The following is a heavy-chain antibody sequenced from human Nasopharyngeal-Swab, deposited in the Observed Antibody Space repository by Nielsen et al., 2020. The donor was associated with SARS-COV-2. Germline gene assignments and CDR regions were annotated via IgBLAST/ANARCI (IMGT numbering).Heavy chain of an antibody. CDR2: ITIGNSV. Sequence: GGSLRPSFATSGFTFSPYTMTWVRQAPGKGLEWISYITIGNSVQYAASVRGRFTLSRDNAKNSLYLQMNSLKAEDTAVYYCARERGGGYGDYWGQGTLVTVSS. CDR1: GFTFSPYT. V-gene: IGHV3-21*05. D-gene: IGHD5-12*01. CDR3: ARERGGGYGDY. J-gene: IGHJ4*02.